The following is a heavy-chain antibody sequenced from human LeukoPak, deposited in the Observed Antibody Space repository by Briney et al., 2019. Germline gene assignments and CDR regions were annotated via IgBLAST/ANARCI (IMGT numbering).Heavy chain of an antibody. Sequence: GGSLRLSCAASGFTFSSYAMSWVRQAPGKGLEWVSAISGGGGSTYCADSVKGRFTISRDNSKNTLYLQMNSLRAEDTAVYYCAKARRGAASAFDIWGQGTMVTVSS. V-gene: IGHV3-23*01. CDR1: GFTFSSYA. D-gene: IGHD2-15*01. J-gene: IGHJ3*02. CDR2: ISGGGGST. CDR3: AKARRGAASAFDI.